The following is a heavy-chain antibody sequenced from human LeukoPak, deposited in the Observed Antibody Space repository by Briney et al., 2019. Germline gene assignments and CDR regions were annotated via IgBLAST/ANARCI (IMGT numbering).Heavy chain of an antibody. J-gene: IGHJ3*02. CDR1: GFTVNSNY. V-gene: IGHV3-7*01. CDR3: ARDCLDSSGWYQGLCHDAFDI. Sequence: GGSLRLSCAASGFTVNSNYMSWVRQAPGKGLEWVANIKQDGSEKYYVDSVKGRFTISRDNAKNSLYLQMNSLRAEDTAVYYCARDCLDSSGWYQGLCHDAFDIWGQGTMVTVSS. D-gene: IGHD6-19*01. CDR2: IKQDGSEK.